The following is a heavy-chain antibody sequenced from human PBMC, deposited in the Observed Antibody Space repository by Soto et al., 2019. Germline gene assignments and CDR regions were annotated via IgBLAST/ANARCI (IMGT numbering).Heavy chain of an antibody. D-gene: IGHD6-6*01. CDR2: IYPGDSGI. Sequence: PVESLTISCNGSGYRFNDNWIGWGRQMPWKGLEWMGIIYPGDSGIRVTPSFQGQVTISADKSINTAYLQWSSLKASDTALYYCATRYSSPSYDFWGQGTLVTVSS. CDR3: ATRYSSPSYDF. V-gene: IGHV5-51*01. J-gene: IGHJ4*02. CDR1: GYRFNDNW.